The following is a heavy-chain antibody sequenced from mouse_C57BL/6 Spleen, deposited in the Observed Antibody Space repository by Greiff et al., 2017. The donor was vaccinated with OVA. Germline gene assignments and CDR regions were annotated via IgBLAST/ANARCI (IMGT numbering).Heavy chain of an antibody. CDR2: IYPGDGDT. J-gene: IGHJ3*01. Sequence: QVQLQQSGPELVKPGASVKISCKASGYAFSSSWMNWVKQRPEKGLEWIGRIYPGDGDTNYNGKFKGKATLTADKSSSTAYMQLSSLTSEDSAVYFCVHDYYGSRERFAYWGQGTLVTVSA. D-gene: IGHD1-1*01. V-gene: IGHV1-82*01. CDR1: GYAFSSSW. CDR3: VHDYYGSRERFAY.